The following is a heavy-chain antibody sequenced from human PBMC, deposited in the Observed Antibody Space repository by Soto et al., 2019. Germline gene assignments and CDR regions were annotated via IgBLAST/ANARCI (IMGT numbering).Heavy chain of an antibody. CDR1: GYIFTTYG. Sequence: QIQLVQSGGEVEKPGASVTVSCEASGYIFTTYGLSWVRQTPAHGLEWMGWISTDSGYTQYSQLLQGRVTMTRATSTNTAYMELRDLTFDDTGIYYCARDRPPGSLYGMDAWGQGTAVTVSS. V-gene: IGHV1-18*01. J-gene: IGHJ6*02. CDR3: ARDRPPGSLYGMDA. CDR2: ISTDSGYT.